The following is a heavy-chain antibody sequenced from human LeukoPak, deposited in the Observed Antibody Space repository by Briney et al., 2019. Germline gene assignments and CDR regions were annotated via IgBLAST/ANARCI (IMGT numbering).Heavy chain of an antibody. CDR1: GGSLSSYY. CDR3: ARGPTYYYDSSGYYYPLDY. V-gene: IGHV4-59*01. CDR2: IYYSGST. J-gene: IGHJ4*02. D-gene: IGHD3-22*01. Sequence: SETLSLTCTVSGGSLSSYYWSWIRQPPGKGLEWIGYIYYSGSTNYNPSLKSRVTISVDTSKNQLSLRLSSVTAADPAVYYCARGPTYYYDSSGYYYPLDYWGQGTLVTVSS.